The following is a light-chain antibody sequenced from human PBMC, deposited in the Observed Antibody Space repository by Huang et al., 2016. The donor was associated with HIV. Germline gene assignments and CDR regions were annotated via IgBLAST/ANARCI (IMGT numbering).Light chain of an antibody. Sequence: DIQMTQSPSFLSASVGDRVTITCRASQSISSYLHWYQQKPGKAPNLLSYAASSLQSGVPSRFSGSGSGTDFTLTISSLQPEDFATYYCQQSYSTPMYTFGQGTKLEIK. J-gene: IGKJ2*01. CDR1: QSISSY. V-gene: IGKV1-39*01. CDR3: QQSYSTPMYT. CDR2: AAS.